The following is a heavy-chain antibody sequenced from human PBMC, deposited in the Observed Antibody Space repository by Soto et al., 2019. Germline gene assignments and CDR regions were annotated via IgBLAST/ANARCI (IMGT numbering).Heavy chain of an antibody. Sequence: GSLRLSCAASGFTFSNAWMSWVRQAPGKGLEWVGRIKSKTDGGTTDYAAPVKGRFTISRDDSKNTLYLQMDSLKTEDTAVYYCKTDPPIGGNDYWGQGTLVTVYS. D-gene: IGHD1-26*01. CDR1: GFTFSNAW. J-gene: IGHJ4*02. CDR2: IKSKTDGGTT. V-gene: IGHV3-15*01. CDR3: KTDPPIGGNDY.